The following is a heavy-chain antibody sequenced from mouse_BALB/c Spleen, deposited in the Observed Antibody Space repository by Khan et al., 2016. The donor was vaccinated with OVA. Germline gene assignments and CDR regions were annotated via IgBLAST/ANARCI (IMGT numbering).Heavy chain of an antibody. CDR3: AREDALYYFDY. V-gene: IGHV1S132*01. CDR2: IYPGTDNT. CDR1: GYIFTSYW. J-gene: IGHJ2*01. Sequence: VQLQQSGAELVRPGTSVRLSCKTSGYIFTSYWIHWVKQRSGQGLEWIARIYPGTDNTYYNEKFKDTATLTADKSSSTAYLQRSSLKSEDSAAFFCAREDALYYFDYWGQGTTLTVSS.